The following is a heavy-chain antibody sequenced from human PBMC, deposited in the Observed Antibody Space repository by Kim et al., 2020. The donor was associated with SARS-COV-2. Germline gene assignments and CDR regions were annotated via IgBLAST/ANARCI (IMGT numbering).Heavy chain of an antibody. CDR2: INTNTGNP. J-gene: IGHJ5*02. CDR3: ARRSPVQYCSSTSCYMGRFGFDP. V-gene: IGHV7-4-1*02. Sequence: AAVKVSCKASGYTFTSYAMNWVRQAPGQGLEWMGWINTNTGNPTYAQGFTGRFVFSLDTSVSTAYLQISSLKAEDTAVYYCARRSPVQYCSSTSCYMGRFGFDPWGQGTLVTVSS. D-gene: IGHD2-2*02. CDR1: GYTFTSYA.